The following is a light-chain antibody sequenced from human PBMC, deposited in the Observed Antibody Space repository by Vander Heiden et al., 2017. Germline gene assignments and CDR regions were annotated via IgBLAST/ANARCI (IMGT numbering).Light chain of an antibody. CDR3: RQSYSTPYT. CDR2: DAS. J-gene: IGKJ2*01. V-gene: IGKV1-39*01. CDR1: QKISDY. Sequence: DIQITQSPSSLPASVGDRGVTTCRASQKISDYLIWYQQKPGRDPKILLYDASSLQRGVPSRFSGSGSATDFTLPISSRQPEDFATYYCRQSYSTPYTFGQGTRLEIK.